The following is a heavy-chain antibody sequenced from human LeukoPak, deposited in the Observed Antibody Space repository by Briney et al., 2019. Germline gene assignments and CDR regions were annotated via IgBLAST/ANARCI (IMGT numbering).Heavy chain of an antibody. D-gene: IGHD1-7*01. CDR1: GGSISSGSYY. J-gene: IGHJ5*02. V-gene: IGHV4-61*02. CDR3: ARVVTGTTTLWFDP. CDR2: IYTSGST. Sequence: SESLSLTCTVSGGSISSGSYYWSWIRQPAGKGLEWIGRIYTSGSTNYNPSLKSRVTISVDTSKNQFSLKLSSVTAADTAVYYCARVVTGTTTLWFDPWGQGTLVTVSS.